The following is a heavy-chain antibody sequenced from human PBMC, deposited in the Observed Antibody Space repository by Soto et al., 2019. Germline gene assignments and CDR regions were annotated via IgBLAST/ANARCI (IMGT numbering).Heavy chain of an antibody. D-gene: IGHD2-21*02. CDR2: VYHTGDT. CDR3: AREIVTAGGNNYFDP. J-gene: IGHJ5*02. Sequence: PSETLSLTCGVSGGTVASSHWWGWVRQSPGGGLEWIGNVYHTGDTNLNPSLQSRVTISVDKSNNQFSLRLNSLTAADTAVYFCAREIVTAGGNNYFDPWGPGTLVTGSS. CDR1: GGTVASSHW. V-gene: IGHV4-4*02.